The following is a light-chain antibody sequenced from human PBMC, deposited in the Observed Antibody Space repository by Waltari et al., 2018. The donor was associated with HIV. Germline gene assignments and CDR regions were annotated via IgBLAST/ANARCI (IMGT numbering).Light chain of an antibody. CDR2: EVS. CDR1: SSDIGSDNL. Sequence: QSALTQPASVSGSPGQAITISCTGTSSDIGSDNLVSWYKQHPGKAPKLMIYEVSKRPSGVSNRFSGSKSGNTASLTISGLQAEDEADYYCYSYAGSTSSYVFGTGTKVTVL. CDR3: YSYAGSTSSYV. J-gene: IGLJ1*01. V-gene: IGLV2-23*02.